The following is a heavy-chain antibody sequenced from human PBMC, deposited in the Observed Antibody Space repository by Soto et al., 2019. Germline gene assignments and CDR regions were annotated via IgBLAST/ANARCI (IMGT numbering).Heavy chain of an antibody. CDR2: ISAYNGNT. V-gene: IGHV1-18*01. CDR1: GYTFTRYG. J-gene: IGHJ3*02. D-gene: IGHD3-16*02. CDR3: ARDTLRLGELSFNAFDI. Sequence: AASVKVSCKASGYTFTRYGISWVRQAPGQGLEWMGWISAYNGNTNYAQKLQGRVTMTTDTSTSTAYMELRSLRSDDTAVYYCARDTLRLGELSFNAFDIWGQGTMVTVSS.